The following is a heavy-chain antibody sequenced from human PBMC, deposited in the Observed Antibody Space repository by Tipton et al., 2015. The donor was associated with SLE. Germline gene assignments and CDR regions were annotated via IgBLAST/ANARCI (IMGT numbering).Heavy chain of an antibody. D-gene: IGHD5-18*01. CDR1: GFTFRSYG. Sequence: LRLSCAASGFTFRSYGMHWVRQAPGKGLEWIGIMYHSGSTYYNPSLKSRVTISVDTSKNQLSLKVSSVTAADTAVYYCARAYSYGYDYYYYGMDVWGQGTTVTVSS. CDR2: MYHSGST. V-gene: IGHV4-38-2*01. CDR3: ARAYSYGYDYYYYGMDV. J-gene: IGHJ6*02.